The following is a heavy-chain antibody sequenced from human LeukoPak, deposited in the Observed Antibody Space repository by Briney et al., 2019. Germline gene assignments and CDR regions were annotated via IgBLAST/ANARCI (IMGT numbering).Heavy chain of an antibody. CDR1: GFTFSSYC. CDR2: ISGSSSTI. Sequence: GGSLRLSCAASGFTFSSYCMNWVRQAPGKGLEWVSYISGSSSTIYYADSVKGRFTISRDNTKNSLCLQMNSQRAEYTAVYYCARGEIVVVPAARHLFDPWGQGTLVTVSS. V-gene: IGHV3-48*01. D-gene: IGHD2-2*01. CDR3: ARGEIVVVPAARHLFDP. J-gene: IGHJ5*02.